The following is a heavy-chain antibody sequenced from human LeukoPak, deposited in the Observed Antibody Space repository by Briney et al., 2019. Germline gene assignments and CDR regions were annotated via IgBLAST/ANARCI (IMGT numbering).Heavy chain of an antibody. V-gene: IGHV3-64*01. Sequence: GGSLRLSCAASGFTFSSYAMHWVRQAPGKGLEYVSAISSNGGSTYYANSVKGRFTISRDNSKNTLYLQMGSLRAEDMAVYYCARAERDVRYYDILTGYPNADYYYYYMDVWGKGTTVTISS. J-gene: IGHJ6*03. CDR3: ARAERDVRYYDILTGYPNADYYYYYMDV. CDR2: ISSNGGST. CDR1: GFTFSSYA. D-gene: IGHD3-9*01.